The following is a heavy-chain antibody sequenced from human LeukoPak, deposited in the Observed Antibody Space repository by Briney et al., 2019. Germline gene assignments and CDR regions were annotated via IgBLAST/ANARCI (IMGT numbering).Heavy chain of an antibody. CDR1: GFTFSRYA. Sequence: GGSLRLSCAASGFTFSRYAVSWVRQAPGKGLEWVSKINYSGGDTYYADSVKGRFTISRDNSKNTLYLQMNSLSAEDTAVYYCARHYFDSSGYYNVFPDSWGQGTLVTVSS. CDR3: ARHYFDSSGYYNVFPDS. V-gene: IGHV3-23*01. J-gene: IGHJ4*02. D-gene: IGHD3-22*01. CDR2: INYSGGDT.